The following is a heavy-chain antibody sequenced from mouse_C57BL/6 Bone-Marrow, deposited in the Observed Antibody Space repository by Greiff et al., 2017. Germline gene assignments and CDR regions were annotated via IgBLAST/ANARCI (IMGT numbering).Heavy chain of an antibody. CDR2: INPYNGGP. V-gene: IGHV1-19*01. J-gene: IGHJ4*01. CDR3: ARDYGNYFYYAMDY. D-gene: IGHD2-1*01. Sequence: DVQLPQSGPVLVTPGASVTMSCKASGYTFTDYYMNWVKHRHGQSLEWIGVINPYNGGPSYTQKFKCKATLTVDKSSSTAYMELNSLTSEDSAVYYCARDYGNYFYYAMDYWGQGTSVTVSS. CDR1: GYTFTDYY.